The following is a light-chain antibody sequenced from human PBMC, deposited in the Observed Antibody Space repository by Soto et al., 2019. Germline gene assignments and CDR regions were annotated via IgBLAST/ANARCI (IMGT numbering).Light chain of an antibody. CDR2: LEAGGRY. Sequence: QSVLTQSSSASASLGSSVKLTCTLSSAHSNYIIARHQQQPGKAPRYLMKLEAGGRYNTGSGVPERFSGSSSGADRYLTISHHEFEDEGDYYCETWDSNTRVFGGGTKLTVL. CDR3: ETWDSNTRV. V-gene: IGLV4-60*02. CDR1: SAHSNYI. J-gene: IGLJ3*02.